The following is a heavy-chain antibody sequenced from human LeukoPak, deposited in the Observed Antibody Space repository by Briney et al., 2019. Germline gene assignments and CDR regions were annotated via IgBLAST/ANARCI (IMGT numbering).Heavy chain of an antibody. CDR1: AFTFSSYE. CDR2: ISSGGNLI. Sequence: PGGSLRLAYTASAFTFSSYEMNWVRQAPGKGLEWVSYISSGGNLIYYADSVKGRFTISRDNAKNSVYLQMNSLRAEDTAVYYCARGGNFDYWGQGTLVTVSS. D-gene: IGHD3-10*01. J-gene: IGHJ4*02. V-gene: IGHV3-48*03. CDR3: ARGGNFDY.